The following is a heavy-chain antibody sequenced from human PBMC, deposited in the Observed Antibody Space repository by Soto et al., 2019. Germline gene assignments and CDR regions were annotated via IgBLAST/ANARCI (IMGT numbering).Heavy chain of an antibody. CDR1: GYKFGSAW. V-gene: IGHV5-51*01. Sequence: ESLKISCKGVGYKFGSAWIGWVRQIPGKGLEWMGIIKPGTSDIRYSPSCRGHVTISADEAVSTAYLQWSSLKASDTAMYYCARQLSHICDSWGQGTLVTVSS. J-gene: IGHJ4*02. D-gene: IGHD3-3*02. CDR3: ARQLSHICDS. CDR2: IKPGTSDI.